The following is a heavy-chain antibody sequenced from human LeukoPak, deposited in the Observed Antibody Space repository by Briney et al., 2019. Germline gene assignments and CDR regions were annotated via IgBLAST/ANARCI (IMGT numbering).Heavy chain of an antibody. CDR1: GFTFTNAW. CDR2: IKSKIDGGTT. Sequence: GGSLRLSCAPSGFTFTNAWMSWVRPARTKGLEWVGRIKSKIDGGTTDYAAPVKGRFTISRDDSKNTLYLQMNSLKTEDTAVYYCTTDHQTTVSPYYYYYYMDVWGKGTTVTVSS. J-gene: IGHJ6*03. V-gene: IGHV3-15*01. CDR3: TTDHQTTVSPYYYYYYMDV. D-gene: IGHD4-11*01.